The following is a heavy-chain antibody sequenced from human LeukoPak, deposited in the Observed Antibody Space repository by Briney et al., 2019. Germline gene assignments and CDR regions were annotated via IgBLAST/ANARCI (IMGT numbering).Heavy chain of an antibody. CDR3: ARGADGVSSNSRGWFDP. CDR1: GFTFRDYY. V-gene: IGHV3-11*04. J-gene: IGHJ5*02. CDR2: IRSTGSST. Sequence: GGSLRLSCTASGFTFRDYYVTWIRQAPGKGLEWVSYIRSTGSSTAYADSVKGRFTISKDSSKNTLDLQMNSLRTEDTAVYYCARGADGVSSNSRGWFDPWGQGTLVTVSS. D-gene: IGHD2-15*01.